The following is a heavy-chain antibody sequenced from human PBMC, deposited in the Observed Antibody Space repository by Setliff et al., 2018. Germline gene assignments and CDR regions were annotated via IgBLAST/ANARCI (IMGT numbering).Heavy chain of an antibody. Sequence: PSETLSLTCTVSGQFVITYWAWIRQSPGKGLGWLGTVYYDGTTYYNPSFKSRVTISVDTSKNQFSLRLTSVTAADTASYFCARQGGRLFDNWGQGTLVTVS. J-gene: IGHJ4*02. CDR2: VYYDGTT. CDR1: GQFVITY. CDR3: ARQGGRLFDN. V-gene: IGHV4-38-2*02.